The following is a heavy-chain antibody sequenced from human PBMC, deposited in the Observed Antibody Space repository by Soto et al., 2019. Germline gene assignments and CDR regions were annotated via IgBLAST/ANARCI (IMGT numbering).Heavy chain of an antibody. CDR3: ARGRVAGIVDY. CDR2: INHSGST. J-gene: IGHJ4*02. CDR1: GGSFSGYY. Sequence: QVQLQQWGAGLLKPSETLSLTCAVYGGSFSGYYWSWIRQPPGKGLEWIGEINHSGSTNYNPSLKSRVTRSVDTSKNQFSLKLSSVTSADTAVYYCARGRVAGIVDYWGQGTLVTVSS. D-gene: IGHD6-19*01. V-gene: IGHV4-34*01.